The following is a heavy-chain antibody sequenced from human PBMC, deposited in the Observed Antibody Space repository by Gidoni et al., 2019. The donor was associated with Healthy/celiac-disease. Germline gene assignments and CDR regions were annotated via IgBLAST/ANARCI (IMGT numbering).Heavy chain of an antibody. J-gene: IGHJ5*02. Sequence: QVQLVQSVAAVKTPCASFKVSFKASAYPFTSYAMPWVRQAPGQSLEWMGWITTGNGNTKYSQKFQGRVTITRDTTASTAYVELSSLRAEDTAVYYCARGGYSGYDTDWFDPWGQGTLVTVSS. CDR3: ARGGYSGYDTDWFDP. V-gene: IGHV1-3*04. CDR1: AYPFTSYA. CDR2: ITTGNGNT. D-gene: IGHD5-12*01.